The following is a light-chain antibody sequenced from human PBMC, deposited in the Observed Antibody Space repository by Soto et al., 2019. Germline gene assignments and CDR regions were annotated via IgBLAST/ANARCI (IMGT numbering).Light chain of an antibody. J-gene: IGLJ1*01. CDR2: DVN. Sequence: QSALTQPRSVSGSPGQSVTVSCTGTSSDVGGYNHVSWYQQHPGKAPKFIIYDVNKRPSGVPDRFSGSKSANTASLTIAGLQPDDEDDYFCCSYAGSYIYVFGTGTKLTVL. CDR3: CSYAGSYIYV. V-gene: IGLV2-11*01. CDR1: SSDVGGYNH.